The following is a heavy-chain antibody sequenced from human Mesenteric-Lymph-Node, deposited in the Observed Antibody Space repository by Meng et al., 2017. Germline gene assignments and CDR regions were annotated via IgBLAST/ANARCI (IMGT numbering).Heavy chain of an antibody. Sequence: ASVKVSCKASGYTFTNYDINWVRQATGQGLEWMGWMNPNSGNTGYVQKFQGRVTITRNTSISTAYMELSSLRSEDAAVYYCARGRVSGSGSDAFDIWGQGTLATFPS. V-gene: IGHV1-8*03. CDR1: GYTFTNYD. D-gene: IGHD3-10*01. CDR3: ARGRVSGSGSDAFDI. CDR2: MNPNSGNT. J-gene: IGHJ3*02.